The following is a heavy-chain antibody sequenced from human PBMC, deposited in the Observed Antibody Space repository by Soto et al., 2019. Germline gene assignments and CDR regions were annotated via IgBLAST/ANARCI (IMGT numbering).Heavy chain of an antibody. V-gene: IGHV4-39*01. CDR1: GGSISSSSYY. J-gene: IGHJ6*02. D-gene: IGHD3-22*01. CDR2: IYYSGST. Sequence: SETLSLTCTVSGGSISSSSYYWGWIRQPPGKGLEWIGSIYYSGSTYYNPSLKSRVTISVDTSKNQFSLKLSSVTAADTAVYYCARGTSSGYSSHYYYYYGMDVWGQGTTVTVYS. CDR3: ARGTSSGYSSHYYYYYGMDV.